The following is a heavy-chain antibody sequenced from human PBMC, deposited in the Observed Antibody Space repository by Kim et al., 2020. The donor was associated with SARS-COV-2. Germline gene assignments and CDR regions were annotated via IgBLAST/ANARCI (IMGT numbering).Heavy chain of an antibody. Sequence: YSPSIQGQVTISADKSISTAYLQWSSLKASDTAMYYCARHSRAFNAFDIWGQGTMVTVSS. J-gene: IGHJ3*02. CDR3: ARHSRAFNAFDI. V-gene: IGHV5-51*01.